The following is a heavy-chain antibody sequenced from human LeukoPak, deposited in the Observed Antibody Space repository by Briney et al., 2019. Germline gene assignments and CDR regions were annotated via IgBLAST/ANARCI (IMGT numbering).Heavy chain of an antibody. D-gene: IGHD2-2*01. J-gene: IGHJ3*02. CDR2: INWNGGST. Sequence: PAGSLRLSCAASGFTFDDYGMSWVRQAPGKGRGWVSGINWNGGSTGYADSVKGRFTISRDNARNSLYLQMNSLRAEDTTSYYCAAGSVALTSPNPLDAFDIWGHGTMVTVSS. V-gene: IGHV3-20*04. CDR3: AAGSVALTSPNPLDAFDI. CDR1: GFTFDDYG.